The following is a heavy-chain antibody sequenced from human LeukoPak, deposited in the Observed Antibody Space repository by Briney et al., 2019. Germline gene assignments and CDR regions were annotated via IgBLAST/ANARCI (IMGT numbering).Heavy chain of an antibody. CDR1: GGSISSGGYY. J-gene: IGHJ4*02. V-gene: IGHV4-31*03. CDR2: IYYSGST. Sequence: PSQTLSLTCTVSGGSISSGGYYWSWIRQHPGKGLEWIGYIYYSGSTYYNPSLKSRVTISVDTSKNQFSLKLSSVTAADTAVYYCAREQSWGNYRYTVDYWGQGTLVTVSS. D-gene: IGHD3-16*02. CDR3: AREQSWGNYRYTVDY.